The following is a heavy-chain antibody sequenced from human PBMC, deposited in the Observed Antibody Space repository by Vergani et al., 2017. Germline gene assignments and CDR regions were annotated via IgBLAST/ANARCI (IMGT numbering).Heavy chain of an antibody. CDR2: IRSKAYGGTT. Sequence: VQLVESGGGLVKPGGSLRLSCTASGFTFGDYAMSWVRQAPGKGLEWVGFIRSKAYGGTTEYAASVKGRFTISRDDSKSITYLQMNSLKTEDTAVYYCTRDINYYDSSGYYSLFDYWGQGTLVTVSS. CDR3: TRDINYYDSSGYYSLFDY. V-gene: IGHV3-49*04. D-gene: IGHD3-22*01. CDR1: GFTFGDYA. J-gene: IGHJ4*02.